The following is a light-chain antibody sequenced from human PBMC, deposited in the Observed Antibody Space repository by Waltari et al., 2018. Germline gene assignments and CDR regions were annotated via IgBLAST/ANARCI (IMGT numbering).Light chain of an antibody. CDR3: QSADSSGSVV. J-gene: IGLJ2*01. V-gene: IGLV3-25*03. Sequence: SFELTQPPSLSVSPGQTARITCSGDAFSKQNAHWHPQRPGLAPVLVIYKDSERPSGIPGRFSGSSSGTTVTLTISGVQAEDEADYYCQSADSSGSVVFGGGTQLTVL. CDR2: KDS. CDR1: AFSKQN.